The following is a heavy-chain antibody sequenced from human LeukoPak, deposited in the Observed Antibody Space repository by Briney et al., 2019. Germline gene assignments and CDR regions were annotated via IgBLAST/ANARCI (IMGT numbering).Heavy chain of an antibody. J-gene: IGHJ1*01. V-gene: IGHV7-4-1*02. D-gene: IGHD6-13*01. CDR2: INTNTGNP. Sequence: ASVKVSCKASGYTFTSYAMNWVRQAPGQGLEWMGWINTNTGNPTYAQGFTGRFVFSLDTSVSTAYLQISSLKAEDTAVYYCARVGPPTPTIATAGTGYFQHWGQGTLVTVSS. CDR1: GYTFTSYA. CDR3: ARVGPPTPTIATAGTGYFQH.